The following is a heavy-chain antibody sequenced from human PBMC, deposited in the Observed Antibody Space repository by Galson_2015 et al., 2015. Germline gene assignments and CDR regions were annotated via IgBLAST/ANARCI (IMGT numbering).Heavy chain of an antibody. CDR2: INPYSGDT. J-gene: IGHJ4*02. Sequence: SVKVSCKASGYTFTASYMHWVRQAPGQGLEWMGRINPYSGDTDYAQKFQGRVTMTRDTSISTAYMEPSRLNSDDTAVYYCASQQLVPYWGQGTLVTVSS. V-gene: IGHV1-2*06. CDR3: ASQQLVPY. CDR1: GYTFTASY. D-gene: IGHD6-13*01.